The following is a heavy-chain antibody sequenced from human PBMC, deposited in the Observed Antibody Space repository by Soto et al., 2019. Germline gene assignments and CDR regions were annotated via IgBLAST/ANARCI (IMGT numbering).Heavy chain of an antibody. CDR2: ISDSGGTV. CDR1: GFTFSSYE. J-gene: IGHJ6*02. V-gene: IGHV3-48*03. Sequence: SLRLSCAASGFTFSSYEMNWVRQAPGQGLEWVSYISDSGGTVYYADSVKGRFTVSRDNAQNSVYLQMNSLRTEDTAVYYCARDLLHYDFWSGYSAYCYYGMDVSGPGTPATV. CDR3: ARDLLHYDFWSGYSAYCYYGMDV. D-gene: IGHD3-3*01.